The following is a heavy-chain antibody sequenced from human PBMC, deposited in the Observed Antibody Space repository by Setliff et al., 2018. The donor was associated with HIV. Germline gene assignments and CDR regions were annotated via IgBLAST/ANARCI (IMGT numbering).Heavy chain of an antibody. D-gene: IGHD2-2*01. J-gene: IGHJ6*03. Sequence: SETLSLTCAVSGGSISSSNWGSWVRQPPGKGLEWMGEIYHSGSTNYNPSLKSRVTRSVDKSKNQFSLRLRSLTAADTAVYYCALVVPAGMGQYMDVWGKVPTVTVSS. CDR1: GGSISSSNW. CDR2: IYHSGST. CDR3: ALVVPAGMGQYMDV. V-gene: IGHV4-4*02.